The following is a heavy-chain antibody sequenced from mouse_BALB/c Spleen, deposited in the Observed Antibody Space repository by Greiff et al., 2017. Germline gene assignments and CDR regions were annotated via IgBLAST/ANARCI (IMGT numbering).Heavy chain of an antibody. CDR1: GFTFNSYT. Sequence: EVQRVESGGGLVKPGGSLKLSCAASGFTFNSYTMSWVRQTPEKRLEWVATISSGGSYTYYPDSVKGRFTISRDNAKNTLYLQMSSLKSEDTAMYYCTRDGNYDGPYAMDYWGQGTSVTVSS. J-gene: IGHJ4*01. V-gene: IGHV5-6-4*01. CDR3: TRDGNYDGPYAMDY. D-gene: IGHD2-3*01. CDR2: ISSGGSYT.